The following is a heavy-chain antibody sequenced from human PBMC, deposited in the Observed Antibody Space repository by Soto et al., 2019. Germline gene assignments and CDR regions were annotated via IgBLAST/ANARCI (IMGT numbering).Heavy chain of an antibody. D-gene: IGHD3-3*01. CDR2: INSDGSST. V-gene: IGHV3-74*01. Sequence: EVQLVESGGGLVQPGGSLRLSCAASGFTFSRYWIHWVRQAPGKGLVWVSRINSDGSSTTYADSVKGRFTISRDTAKNTLYLQMNSLRAEDTAVYSCAREEIFGVVIDAFDIWGQGTMVTVSS. CDR3: AREEIFGVVIDAFDI. CDR1: GFTFSRYW. J-gene: IGHJ3*02.